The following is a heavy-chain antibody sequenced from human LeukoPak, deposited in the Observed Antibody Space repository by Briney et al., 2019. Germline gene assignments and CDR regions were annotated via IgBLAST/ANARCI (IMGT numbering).Heavy chain of an antibody. CDR2: INHSGGT. D-gene: IGHD3-10*01. CDR1: GGSFSGYY. Sequence: SETLSLTCAVYGGSFSGYYWSWTRQPPGKGLEWIGEINHSGGTNYNPSLKSRVTISVDTSKNQFSLKLSSVTAADTAVYYCAREPSARYYNGSGSYYSWFDPWGQGTLVTVSS. CDR3: AREPSARYYNGSGSYYSWFDP. J-gene: IGHJ5*02. V-gene: IGHV4-34*01.